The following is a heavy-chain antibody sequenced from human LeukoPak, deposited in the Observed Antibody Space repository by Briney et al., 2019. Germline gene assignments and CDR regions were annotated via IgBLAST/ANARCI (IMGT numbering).Heavy chain of an antibody. V-gene: IGHV1-69*04. Sequence: GASVKVSCKASGGTFSSYAISWVRQAPGQGLEWMGRIIPILGIANYAQKFQGRVTITADKSTSTAYMELSSLRSEDTAVYYCARDLREVVAGDYWYFDLWGRGTLVTVSS. CDR3: ARDLREVVAGDYWYFDL. CDR1: GGTFSSYA. D-gene: IGHD6-19*01. CDR2: IIPILGIA. J-gene: IGHJ2*01.